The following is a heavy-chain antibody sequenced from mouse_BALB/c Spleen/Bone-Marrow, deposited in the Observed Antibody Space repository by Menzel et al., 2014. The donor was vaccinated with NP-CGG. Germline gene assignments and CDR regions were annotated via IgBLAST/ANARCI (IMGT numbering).Heavy chain of an antibody. CDR3: TRDHDYVWYFVV. D-gene: IGHD2-4*01. V-gene: IGHV5-17*02. Sequence: EVHLVESGGGLVQPGGSRKLSCTASGFTFSSFGMHWVRQAPEKGLEWVAYISSDSDTIYYADTAKGRLTISRDNPKNPLFLQMTSLRSEYTAMYYCTRDHDYVWYFVVWSAGTTVTVSS. CDR2: ISSDSDTI. CDR1: GFTFSSFG. J-gene: IGHJ1*01.